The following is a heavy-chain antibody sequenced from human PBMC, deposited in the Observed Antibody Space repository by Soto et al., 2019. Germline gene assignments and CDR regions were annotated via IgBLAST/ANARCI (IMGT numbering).Heavy chain of an antibody. CDR3: ARLSPLILAGAAYYHSMDV. CDR1: DDSITRYY. Sequence: SETLSLTCTVSDDSITRYYWSWIRRPPGKGLEWIGYTHYSGSTNYNPSLMSRLTMSVDMSKNQFSLNLRSVTAADTAVYYCARLSPLILAGAAYYHSMDVWGQGAPVTVSS. D-gene: IGHD3-22*01. J-gene: IGHJ6*02. CDR2: THYSGST. V-gene: IGHV4-59*12.